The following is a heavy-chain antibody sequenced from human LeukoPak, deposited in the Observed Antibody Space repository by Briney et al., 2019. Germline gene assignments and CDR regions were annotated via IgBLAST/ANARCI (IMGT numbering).Heavy chain of an antibody. V-gene: IGHV3-23*01. J-gene: IGHJ4*02. CDR1: GSTFRNFA. D-gene: IGHD2-8*01. CDR3: AKDGQSFNSMYDYFDS. CDR2: IGGGDT. Sequence: SGGSLRLSCSASGSTFRNFAISWVRQAPGKGPEWVSSIGGGDTHYADSVKGRFTISRDDSRSTVDLQMSSLRAEDTAVYYCAKDGQSFNSMYDYFDSWGQGTLVTVSS.